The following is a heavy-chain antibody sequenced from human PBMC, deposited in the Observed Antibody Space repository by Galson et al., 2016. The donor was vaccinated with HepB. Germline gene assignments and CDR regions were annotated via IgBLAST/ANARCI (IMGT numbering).Heavy chain of an antibody. CDR3: ARGGFCGVNCHSTLLDY. D-gene: IGHD2-15*01. V-gene: IGHV3-48*03. CDR2: IKPSGNTI. Sequence: SLRLSCAASGFTFSSYEMLWVRQAPGKGLEWLSYIKPSGNTIYYADSVKGRFTISRDNAENSLYLQMNSLKVEDTAIYYCARGGFCGVNCHSTLLDYWGQGSLVTVSS. J-gene: IGHJ4*02. CDR1: GFTFSSYE.